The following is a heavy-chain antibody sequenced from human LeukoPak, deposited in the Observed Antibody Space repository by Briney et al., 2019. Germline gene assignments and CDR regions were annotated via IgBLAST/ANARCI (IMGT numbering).Heavy chain of an antibody. V-gene: IGHV4-4*07. CDR2: IYTSGST. J-gene: IGHJ6*03. Sequence: SETLSLTCTVSGGSISSYYWSWIRQPAGKGLEWIGRIYTSGSTNYNPSLKSRVTISVDTSKNQFSLKLSSVTAADTAVYYCARDFRDYSSSSNHYYMDVWGKGTTVTASS. CDR1: GGSISSYY. CDR3: ARDFRDYSSSSNHYYMDV. D-gene: IGHD6-6*01.